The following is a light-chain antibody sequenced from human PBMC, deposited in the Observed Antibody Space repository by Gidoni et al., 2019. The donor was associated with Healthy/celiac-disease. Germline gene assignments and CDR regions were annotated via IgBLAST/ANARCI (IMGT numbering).Light chain of an antibody. J-gene: IGLJ2*01. CDR3: SSYTSSSTLV. V-gene: IGLV2-14*03. CDR2: DVS. Sequence: QSAPTQPASVSGSPGLSITISCTGTSSDVGGYNYVPWYQQHPGKAPKLMIYDVSNRPSGVSNRFSGSKSGNTASLTISGLQAEDEADYYCSSYTSSSTLVFGGGTKLTVL. CDR1: SSDVGGYNY.